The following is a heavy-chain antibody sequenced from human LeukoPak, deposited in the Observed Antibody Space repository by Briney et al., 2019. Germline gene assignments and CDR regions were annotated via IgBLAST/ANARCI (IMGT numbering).Heavy chain of an antibody. J-gene: IGHJ4*02. CDR2: IWYDGSNK. CDR1: GFTFSSYA. V-gene: IGHV3-33*08. CDR3: ARAGGDVVVTANYFDY. Sequence: GGSLRLSCAASGFTFSSYAMHWVRQAPGKGLEWVAVIWYDGSNKYYADSVKGRFTISRDNSKNTLYLQMNSLRAEDTAVYYCARAGGDVVVTANYFDYWGQGTLVTVSS. D-gene: IGHD2-21*02.